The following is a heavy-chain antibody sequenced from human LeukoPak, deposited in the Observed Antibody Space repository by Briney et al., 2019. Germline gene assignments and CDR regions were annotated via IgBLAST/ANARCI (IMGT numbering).Heavy chain of an antibody. J-gene: IGHJ6*02. CDR1: GYTFSDYH. V-gene: IGHV1-46*01. CDR3: ARGDTNYYYGLDV. CDR2: INPSGASP. D-gene: IGHD5-18*01. Sequence: ASVKVSCKASGYTFSDYHTHWERQAPGQGLEWMGLINPSGASPDYAQKFQGRVTMTRDTSPGTFYMELSSLRSEDTAVYYCARGDTNYYYGLDVWGQGTTVTVSS.